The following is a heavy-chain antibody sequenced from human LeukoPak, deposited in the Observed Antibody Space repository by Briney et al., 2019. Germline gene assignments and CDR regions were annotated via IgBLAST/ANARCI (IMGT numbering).Heavy chain of an antibody. CDR2: IYHSGST. J-gene: IGHJ4*02. V-gene: IGHV4-4*02. Sequence: PSGTLSLTCAVSGGSISSSNWWSWVRQPPGKGLEWIGDIYHSGSTNYNPSLKSRVTISVDKSKNQFSLKLTSVTAADTAVYYCARAGYYDSRGYYPFDYWGQGTLVTVSS. CDR3: ARAGYYDSRGYYPFDY. CDR1: GGSISSSNW. D-gene: IGHD3-22*01.